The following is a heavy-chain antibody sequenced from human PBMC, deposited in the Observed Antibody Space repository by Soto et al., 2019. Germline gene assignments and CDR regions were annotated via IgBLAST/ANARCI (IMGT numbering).Heavy chain of an antibody. Sequence: SVKVSCKASGGTFSSYAISWVRQAPGQGLEWMGGIIPIFGTANYAQKFQGRVTITADESTSTAYMELSSLRSEDTAVYYCARLPSGYSSSLYLNWFDPWGQGTLVAVSS. J-gene: IGHJ5*02. D-gene: IGHD6-13*01. CDR2: IIPIFGTA. CDR3: ARLPSGYSSSLYLNWFDP. CDR1: GGTFSSYA. V-gene: IGHV1-69*13.